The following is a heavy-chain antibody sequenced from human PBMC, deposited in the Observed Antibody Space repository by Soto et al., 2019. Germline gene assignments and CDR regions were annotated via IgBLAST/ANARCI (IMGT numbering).Heavy chain of an antibody. V-gene: IGHV4-31*01. Sequence: PSETLSLTGTVSGGSLSSAGYYWTWIRQHPGKGLEWIGYISHSGNTYYNPSLKSLATLTVDTSKNQLSIILTSVTAADTAIDYSASEGRGFNGFKDWAQRTLVTVTS. J-gene: IGHJ1*01. CDR1: GGSLSSAGYY. CDR2: ISHSGNT. CDR3: ASEGRGFNGFKD. D-gene: IGHD2-8*01.